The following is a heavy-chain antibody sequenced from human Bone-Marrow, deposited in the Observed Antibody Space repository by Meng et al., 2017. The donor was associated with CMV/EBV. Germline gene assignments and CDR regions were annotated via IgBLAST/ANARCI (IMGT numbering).Heavy chain of an antibody. Sequence: GGSLRLSCATSGFTFSNFWMTWVRQAPGKGLEWVANVIQDGSEKLYVDSVKGRFTVSRDNDKKSLYLQMNSLGAEDTAVYYCARRRGSSSFDYWGQGTLVTVSS. J-gene: IGHJ4*02. CDR2: VIQDGSEK. CDR1: GFTFSNFW. CDR3: ARRRGSSSFDY. D-gene: IGHD1-26*01. V-gene: IGHV3-7*01.